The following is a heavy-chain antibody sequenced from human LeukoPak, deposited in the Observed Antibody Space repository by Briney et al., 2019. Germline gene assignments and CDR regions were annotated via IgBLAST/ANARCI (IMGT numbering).Heavy chain of an antibody. V-gene: IGHV1-2*02. D-gene: IGHD4-17*01. CDR2: INPNSGGT. J-gene: IGHJ6*03. CDR3: ARCPTTTVTSAKYYYYYMDV. Sequence: ASVKVSCKASGYTFTGYYMHWVRQAPGQGLGWMGWINPNSGGTNYAQKFQGRVTMTRDTSISTAYMELSRLRSDDTAVYYCARCPTTTVTSAKYYYYYMDVWGKGTTVTVSS. CDR1: GYTFTGYY.